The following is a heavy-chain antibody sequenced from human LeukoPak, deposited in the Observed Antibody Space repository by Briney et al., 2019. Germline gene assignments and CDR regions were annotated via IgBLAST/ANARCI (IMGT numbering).Heavy chain of an antibody. D-gene: IGHD4-17*01. J-gene: IGHJ4*02. Sequence: SETLSLTCAVYGGSFSGYYWSWIRQPPGKGLEWVGEINHSGSTNYNPSLKSRVTISVDTSKNQFSLKLRSVTASDTAVYYCARGTTVTTDYWGQGTLVTVSS. CDR1: GGSFSGYY. CDR2: INHSGST. CDR3: ARGTTVTTDY. V-gene: IGHV4-34*01.